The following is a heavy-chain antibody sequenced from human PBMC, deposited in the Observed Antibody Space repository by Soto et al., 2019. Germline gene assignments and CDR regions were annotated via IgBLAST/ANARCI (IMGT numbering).Heavy chain of an antibody. Sequence: GGSLRLSCAASGFDASVNYMTWVRQAPGKGLEWVSAINSGGSTFYADSVKGRFTISRDNSKNTLYLQMNSLRVEDTAMYYCVRENYYYGMDVWGQGPAVTVSS. CDR3: VRENYYYGMDV. J-gene: IGHJ6*02. CDR1: GFDASVNY. V-gene: IGHV3-66*01. CDR2: INSGGST.